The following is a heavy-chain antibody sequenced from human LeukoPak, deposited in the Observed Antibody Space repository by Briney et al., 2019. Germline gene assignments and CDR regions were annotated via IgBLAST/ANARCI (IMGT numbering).Heavy chain of an antibody. CDR3: ARDPAESYYGSRTYYYYYYMDV. CDR2: INPSGGST. D-gene: IGHD3-10*01. V-gene: IGHV1-46*01. Sequence: ASVKVSCKASGGTFSSYAISWVRQAPGQGLEWMGIINPSGGSTSYAQKFQGRVTMTRDMSTSTVYMELSSLRSEDTAVCYCARDPAESYYGSRTYYYYYYMDVWGKGTTVTVSS. CDR1: GGTFSSYA. J-gene: IGHJ6*03.